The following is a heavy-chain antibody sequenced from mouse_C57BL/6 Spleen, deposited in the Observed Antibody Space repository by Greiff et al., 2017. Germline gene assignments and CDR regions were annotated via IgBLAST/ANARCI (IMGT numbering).Heavy chain of an antibody. Sequence: EVQGVESGPVLVKPGASVKMSCKASGYTFTDYYMNWVKQSHGKSLEWIGVINPYNGGTSYNQKFKGKATLTVDKSSSTAYMELNSLTSEDSAVYYCARGFSPYWGQGTTLTVSS. V-gene: IGHV1-19*01. CDR1: GYTFTDYY. CDR3: ARGFSPY. J-gene: IGHJ2*01. CDR2: INPYNGGT.